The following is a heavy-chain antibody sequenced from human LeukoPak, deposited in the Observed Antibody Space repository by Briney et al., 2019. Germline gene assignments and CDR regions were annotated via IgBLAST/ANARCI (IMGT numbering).Heavy chain of an antibody. CDR3: ARAPVATPSEFDY. Sequence: SETLSLTCTVSGDSISSGGYYRSWIRQHPGKGLEWIGYISYSGNTYYNPSLKSRAAISADTPKNQFSLKLSSTTAADTAVYYCARAPVATPSEFDYWGQGTLVTVSS. CDR2: ISYSGNT. V-gene: IGHV4-31*03. D-gene: IGHD5-12*01. CDR1: GDSISSGGYY. J-gene: IGHJ4*02.